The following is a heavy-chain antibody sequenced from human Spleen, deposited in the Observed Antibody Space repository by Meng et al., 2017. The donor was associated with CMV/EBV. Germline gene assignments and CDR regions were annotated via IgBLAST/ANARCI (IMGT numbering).Heavy chain of an antibody. J-gene: IGHJ4*02. CDR1: GGSISSSSYY. D-gene: IGHD3-22*01. V-gene: IGHV4-39*07. CDR3: ARGKSGYWYHY. CDR2: VSHSGST. Sequence: SETLSLTCTVSGGSISSSSYYWGWIRQPPGKGLEWIGSVSHSGSTNYNPSLKSRVTISVDTSKNQFSLKLSSVTAADTAVYYCARGKSGYWYHYWGQGTLVTVSS.